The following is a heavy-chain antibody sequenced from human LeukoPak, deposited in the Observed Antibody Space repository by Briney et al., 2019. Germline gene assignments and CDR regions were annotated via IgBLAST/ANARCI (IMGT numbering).Heavy chain of an antibody. Sequence: GASVKVPCKASGYTFTSYDINWVRQATGQGLEWMGWMNPNSGNTGYAQKFQGRVTMTRNTSISTAYMELSSLRSEDTAVYYCARLVEMATIAPPDAHSYWGQGTPVTVSS. D-gene: IGHD5-24*01. CDR3: ARLVEMATIAPPDAHSY. CDR1: GYTFTSYD. J-gene: IGHJ4*02. V-gene: IGHV1-8*01. CDR2: MNPNSGNT.